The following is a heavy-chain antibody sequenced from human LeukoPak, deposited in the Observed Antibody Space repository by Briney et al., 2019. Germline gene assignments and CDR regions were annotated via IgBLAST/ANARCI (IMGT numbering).Heavy chain of an antibody. J-gene: IGHJ3*02. Sequence: PSETLSLTCTVSGGSISSSSYYWGWIRQPPGKGLEWIGSIYYSGSTYYNPSLKSRVTIPVDRSKNQFSLKLSSVTAADTAVYYCATRKRSYCSSTSCYDAFDIWGQGTMVTVSS. CDR3: ATRKRSYCSSTSCYDAFDI. CDR1: GGSISSSSYY. D-gene: IGHD2-2*01. CDR2: IYYSGST. V-gene: IGHV4-39*07.